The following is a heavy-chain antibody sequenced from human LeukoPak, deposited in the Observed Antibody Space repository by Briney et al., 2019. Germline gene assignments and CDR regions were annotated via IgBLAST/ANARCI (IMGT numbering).Heavy chain of an antibody. CDR2: ISSSSSTI. Sequence: GRSLRLSCAASGFTFSSYSVNWVRQAPGKGLEWVSYISSSSSTIYYADSVKGRFTISRDNAKNSLYLQMNSLRAEDTAVYYCARDRGWRLLDYWGQGTLVTVSS. J-gene: IGHJ4*02. V-gene: IGHV3-48*01. CDR1: GFTFSSYS. D-gene: IGHD6-25*01. CDR3: ARDRGWRLLDY.